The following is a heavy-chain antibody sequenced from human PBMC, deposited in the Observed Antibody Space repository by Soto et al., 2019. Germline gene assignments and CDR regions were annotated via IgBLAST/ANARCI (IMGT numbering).Heavy chain of an antibody. V-gene: IGHV3-49*03. CDR3: TRGRGYCSSTSCYELYYYGMDV. CDR1: GFTFGDYA. J-gene: IGHJ6*02. D-gene: IGHD2-2*01. CDR2: IRSNTFGGTT. Sequence: PGGSLRLSCTASGFTFGDYAMGWFRQAPGRGLEWIGFIRSNTFGGTTVYAASVKGRFTISRDDSKSIAYLQMNSLKTEDTAVYYCTRGRGYCSSTSCYELYYYGMDVWGQGTTVTVSS.